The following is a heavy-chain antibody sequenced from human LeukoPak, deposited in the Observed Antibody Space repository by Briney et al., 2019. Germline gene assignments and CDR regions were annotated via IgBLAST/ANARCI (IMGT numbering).Heavy chain of an antibody. D-gene: IGHD6-13*01. Sequence: GGSLRLSCATSGFTFSSYAMSWVRQAPGKGLEWVSGIGASGGSTYYADSVKGRFTISRDNSKNTLYLQMNSLRAEDTAVYYCASRAGYTGSWSAFDYWGQGTLVTVSS. CDR1: GFTFSSYA. V-gene: IGHV3-23*01. CDR3: ASRAGYTGSWSAFDY. CDR2: IGASGGST. J-gene: IGHJ4*02.